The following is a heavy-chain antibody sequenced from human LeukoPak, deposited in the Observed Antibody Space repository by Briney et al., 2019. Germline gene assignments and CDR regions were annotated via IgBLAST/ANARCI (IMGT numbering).Heavy chain of an antibody. CDR2: IYYSGST. V-gene: IGHV4-59*01. CDR3: ARVGAEYYYDSSGYIWFDP. D-gene: IGHD3-22*01. J-gene: IGHJ5*02. CDR1: GGSISSYY. Sequence: SETLSLTRTVSGGSISSYYWSWIRQPPGKGLEWIGYIYYSGSTNYNPSLKSRVTISVDTSKNQFSLKLSSVTAADTAVYYCARVGAEYYYDSSGYIWFDPWGQGTLVTVSS.